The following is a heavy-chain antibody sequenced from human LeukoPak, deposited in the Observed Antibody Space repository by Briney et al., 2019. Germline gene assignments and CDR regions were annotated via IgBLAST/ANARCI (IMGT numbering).Heavy chain of an antibody. CDR2: IYYSGST. J-gene: IGHJ4*02. CDR3: ARGLDYYGSGSQIYLYY. CDR1: GGSISSYY. D-gene: IGHD3-10*01. V-gene: IGHV4-59*12. Sequence: SETLSLTCTVSGGSISSYYWSWIRQPPGKGLEWIGYIYYSGSTNYNPSLKSRVTISVDTSKNQFSLKLSSVTAADTAVYYCARGLDYYGSGSQIYLYYWGQGTLVTVSS.